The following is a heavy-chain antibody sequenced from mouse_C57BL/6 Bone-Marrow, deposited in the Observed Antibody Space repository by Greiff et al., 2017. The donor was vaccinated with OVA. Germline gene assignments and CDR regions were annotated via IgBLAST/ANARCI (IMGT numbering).Heavy chain of an antibody. CDR2: IYPRSGDT. Sequence: VKLQESGAELAKPGASVKLSCKASGYTFTSYCISWVKQRTGQGLEWIGEIYPRSGDTNYNEKFKGKATLTADKSSSTAYMELRSLTSEDSAVYFCAASSSNYPYWYFDVGGTGTAITVTA. CDR3: AASSSNYPYWYFDV. J-gene: IGHJ1*03. CDR1: GYTFTSYC. V-gene: IGHV1-81*01. D-gene: IGHD2-5*01.